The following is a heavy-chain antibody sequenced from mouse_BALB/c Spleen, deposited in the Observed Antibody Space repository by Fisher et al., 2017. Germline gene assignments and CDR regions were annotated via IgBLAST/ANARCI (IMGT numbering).Heavy chain of an antibody. D-gene: IGHD2-4*01. CDR3: ARGDYDWYFDV. Sequence: KFKGKATMTVDKSSNTAYMQLSSLTSEDSAVYYCARGDYDWYFDVWGAGTTVTVSS. J-gene: IGHJ1*01. V-gene: IGHV1-69*02.